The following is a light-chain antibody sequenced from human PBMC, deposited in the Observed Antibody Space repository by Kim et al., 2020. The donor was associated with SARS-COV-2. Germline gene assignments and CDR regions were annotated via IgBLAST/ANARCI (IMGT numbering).Light chain of an antibody. V-gene: IGLV3-21*04. CDR2: YDS. Sequence: SYELTQPPSVSVAPGQTAMITCGGNDVGSKGVNWYQQRPGQAPVLVSYYDSVRPSGIPERFSGSKSGNTATLTISRSEDGDEADYYCQVWDNGSDHVIFGGGTQLTVL. CDR3: QVWDNGSDHVI. CDR1: DVGSKG. J-gene: IGLJ2*01.